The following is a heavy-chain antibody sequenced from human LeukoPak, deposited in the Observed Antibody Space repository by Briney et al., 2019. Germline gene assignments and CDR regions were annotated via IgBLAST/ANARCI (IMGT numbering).Heavy chain of an antibody. J-gene: IGHJ5*02. CDR3: ARHYGSGMDYFGP. CDR1: GGSISSSSYY. Sequence: RSSETLSLTCTVSGGSISSSSYYWSWIRQPAGKGLEWIGRIYTSGSTNYNPSLKSRVTMSVDTSKNQFSLKLSSVTAADTAVYYCARHYGSGMDYFGPWGQGTLVTVSS. D-gene: IGHD3-10*01. V-gene: IGHV4-61*02. CDR2: IYTSGST.